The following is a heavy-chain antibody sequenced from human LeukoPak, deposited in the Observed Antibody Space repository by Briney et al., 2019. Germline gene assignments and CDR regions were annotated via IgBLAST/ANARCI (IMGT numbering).Heavy chain of an antibody. CDR3: ARFAIAPTMRAVDY. Sequence: PGGSLRLPCAASEFTFSSYWMSWVRQAPGKGLEWVANIKRDGSEEYYVDSVKGRFTISRDNAKNSLYLQMGSLRVEDTAVYFCARFAIAPTMRAVDYWGQGTLVTVSS. J-gene: IGHJ4*02. D-gene: IGHD5-12*01. CDR2: IKRDGSEE. CDR1: EFTFSSYW. V-gene: IGHV3-7*01.